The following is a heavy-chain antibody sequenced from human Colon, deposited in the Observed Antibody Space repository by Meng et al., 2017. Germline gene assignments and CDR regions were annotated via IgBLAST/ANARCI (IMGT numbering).Heavy chain of an antibody. V-gene: IGHV3-7*01. CDR2: IKQDGSEK. CDR3: ARDPLHCSGGSCYSAMGAFDI. J-gene: IGHJ3*02. D-gene: IGHD2-15*01. Sequence: GGSLRLSCAASGFTFSSYWMNWVRQAPGKGLEWVASIKQDGSEKYFVDSVQGRFAISRDNAKNSLYLQMNSLRAEDTAVYYCARDPLHCSGGSCYSAMGAFDIWGQGTMVTVSS. CDR1: GFTFSSYW.